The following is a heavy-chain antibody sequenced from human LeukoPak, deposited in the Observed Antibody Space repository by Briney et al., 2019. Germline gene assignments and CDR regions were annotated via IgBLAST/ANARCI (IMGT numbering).Heavy chain of an antibody. CDR2: IDPSDYYT. CDR1: GYSFTTYW. Sequence: GESLRISCKGSGYSFTTYWISWVRQMPGKGLGWMGRIDPSDYYTNYSPSFQGHVTLSADKSISTAYLQWSSLKASDTAMYYCARGLFGELSDPVFDAWGQGTLVTVSS. D-gene: IGHD3-10*02. V-gene: IGHV5-10-1*01. CDR3: ARGLFGELSDPVFDA. J-gene: IGHJ5*02.